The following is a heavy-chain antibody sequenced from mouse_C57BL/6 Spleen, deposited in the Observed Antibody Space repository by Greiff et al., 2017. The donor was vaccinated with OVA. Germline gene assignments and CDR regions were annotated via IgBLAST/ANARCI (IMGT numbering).Heavy chain of an antibody. CDR3: AREGAIVTSFAY. Sequence: QVHVKQPGTELVKPGASVKLSCKASGYTFTSYWMHWVKQRPGQGLEWIGNINPSNGGTNYNEKFKSKATLTVDKSSSTAYMQLSSLTSEDSAVYYCAREGAIVTSFAYWGQGTLVTVSA. CDR1: GYTFTSYW. J-gene: IGHJ3*01. CDR2: INPSNGGT. D-gene: IGHD2-5*01. V-gene: IGHV1-53*01.